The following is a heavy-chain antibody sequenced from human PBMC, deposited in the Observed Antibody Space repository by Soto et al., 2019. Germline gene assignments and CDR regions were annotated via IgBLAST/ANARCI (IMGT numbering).Heavy chain of an antibody. V-gene: IGHV3-33*01. CDR1: GFTFSSYG. J-gene: IGHJ6*02. CDR2: IWYDGSNK. Sequence: QVQLVESGGGVVQPGRSLRLSCAASGFTFSSYGMHWVRQAPGKGLEWVAVIWYDGSNKYYADSVKGRFTISRDNSKNSLYLQMNSLRAEGTAVCYCERVSGYASHVYGMDVWGRGTTVTVSS. CDR3: ERVSGYASHVYGMDV. D-gene: IGHD5-12*01.